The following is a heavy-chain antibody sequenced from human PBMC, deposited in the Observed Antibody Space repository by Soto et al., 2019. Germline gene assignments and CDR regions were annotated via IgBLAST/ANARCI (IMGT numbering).Heavy chain of an antibody. D-gene: IGHD3-10*01. CDR1: GGSFSGYY. CDR2: INHSGST. CDR3: ARGSEGFLYYFYGIYV. V-gene: IGHV4-34*01. J-gene: IGHJ6*02. Sequence: WETLSLTCDVYGGSFSGYYWSWICQPPGKGLEWIGEINHSGSTNYNPCLKSRVTISVDTSKNQFSLKLSSVTAADTAVYDCARGSEGFLYYFYGIYVWGQGTTVSVS.